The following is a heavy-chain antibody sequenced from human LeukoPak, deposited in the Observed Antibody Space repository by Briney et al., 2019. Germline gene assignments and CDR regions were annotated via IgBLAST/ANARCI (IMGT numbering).Heavy chain of an antibody. Sequence: SQNLSLTCTVSGGSISSGGYYWSWIRQPPGKGLEWIGYIYHSGSTYYNPSLKSRVTISVDRSKNQFSLKLSSVTAADTAVYYCAREIRFLPANNWFDPWGQGTLVTVSS. J-gene: IGHJ5*02. CDR2: IYHSGST. CDR3: AREIRFLPANNWFDP. V-gene: IGHV4-30-2*01. D-gene: IGHD3-3*01. CDR1: GGSISSGGYY.